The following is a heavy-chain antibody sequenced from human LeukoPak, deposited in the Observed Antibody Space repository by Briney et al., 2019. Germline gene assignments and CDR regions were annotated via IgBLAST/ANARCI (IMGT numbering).Heavy chain of an antibody. Sequence: GGSLRLSCAASGFTFSSYAMTWVRQAPGKGLEWVSAISGGGGTFYADSVKGRFTISRDNSKNTLYLQMNSLSAEDTAVYYCAKDLGGKPYYYYGMDVWGQGTTVTVSS. CDR3: AKDLGGKPYYYYGMDV. J-gene: IGHJ6*02. V-gene: IGHV3-23*01. CDR2: ISGGGGT. CDR1: GFTFSSYA.